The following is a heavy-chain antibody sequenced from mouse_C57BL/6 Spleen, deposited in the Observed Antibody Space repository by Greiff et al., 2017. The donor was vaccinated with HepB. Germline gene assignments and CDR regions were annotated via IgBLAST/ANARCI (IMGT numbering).Heavy chain of an antibody. J-gene: IGHJ2*01. D-gene: IGHD1-1*01. CDR1: GYSFTSYY. V-gene: IGHV1-66*01. Sequence: QVQLQQSGPELVKPGASVKISCKASGYSFTSYYIHWVKQRPGQGLEWIGWIYPGSGNTKYNEKFKGKATLTADTSSSTAYMQLSSLTSEDSAVYYCATVVATDYFDYWGQGTTLTVSS. CDR2: IYPGSGNT. CDR3: ATVVATDYFDY.